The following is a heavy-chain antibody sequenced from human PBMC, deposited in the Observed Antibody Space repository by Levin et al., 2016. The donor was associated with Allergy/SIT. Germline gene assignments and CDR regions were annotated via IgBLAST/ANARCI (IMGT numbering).Heavy chain of an antibody. CDR1: GFTFSNAW. CDR2: IKSKTDGGTT. V-gene: IGHV3-15*01. J-gene: IGHJ6*03. CDR3: TRDSSWYRKFYYYYYMDV. D-gene: IGHD6-13*01. Sequence: GESLKISCAASGFTFSNAWMSWVRQAPGKGLEWVGRIKSKTDGGTTDYAAPVKGRFTISRDDSKNTLYLQMNSLKTEDTAVYYCTRDSSWYRKFYYYYYMDVWGKGTTVTVSS.